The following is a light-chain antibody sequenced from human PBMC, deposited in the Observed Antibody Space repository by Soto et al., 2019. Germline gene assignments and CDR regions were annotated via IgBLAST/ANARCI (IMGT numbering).Light chain of an antibody. Sequence: EIVLTQSPATLSVSPGERATLSCKASQSVSRNLAWYQQKPGQAPRLPIYASSTRATGIPDRFSGSGSGTDFTLTIRSLEPEDFAVYYCQQRSNWPPTVGQGTRLEIK. CDR2: ASS. CDR1: QSVSRN. V-gene: IGKV3-11*01. J-gene: IGKJ5*01. CDR3: QQRSNWPPT.